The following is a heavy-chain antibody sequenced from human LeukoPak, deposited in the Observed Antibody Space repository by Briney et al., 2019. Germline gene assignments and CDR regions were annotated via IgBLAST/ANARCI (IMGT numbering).Heavy chain of an antibody. CDR1: GFTFSSYG. Sequence: PGGSLRLSCAASGFTFSSYGMSWVRQAPGKGLEWVSGINWNGGSTGYADSVKGRFTISRDNAKNSLYLQMNSLRAEDTALYYCARGGWSPEGYWGQGTLVTVSS. CDR2: INWNGGST. V-gene: IGHV3-20*04. J-gene: IGHJ4*02. D-gene: IGHD6-19*01. CDR3: ARGGWSPEGY.